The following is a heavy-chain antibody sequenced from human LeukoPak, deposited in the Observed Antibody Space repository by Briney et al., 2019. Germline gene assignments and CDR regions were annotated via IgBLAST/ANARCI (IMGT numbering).Heavy chain of an antibody. Sequence: PSQTLSLTCTVSGGSISSGDYYWSWIRQPPGKGLEWIGEINHSGSTNYNPSLKSRVTISVDTSKNQFSLKLSSVTAADTAVYYCARGITIFGVAGKQHDYWGQGTLVTVSS. CDR2: INHSGST. J-gene: IGHJ4*02. D-gene: IGHD3-3*01. CDR3: ARGITIFGVAGKQHDY. V-gene: IGHV4-30-4*08. CDR1: GGSISSGDYY.